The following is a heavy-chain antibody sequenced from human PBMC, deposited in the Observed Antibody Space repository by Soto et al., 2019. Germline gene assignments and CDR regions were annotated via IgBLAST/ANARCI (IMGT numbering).Heavy chain of an antibody. D-gene: IGHD6-13*01. CDR1: GIPIRRSSYF. J-gene: IGHJ3*02. CDR3: ARHLYSSSWYGKLDAFDI. V-gene: IGHV4-39*01. Sequence: TDTHYRNSTVAGIPIRRSSYFCGWIRQPPGKGLEWIGSIYYIGSTYYNPSLKSRVTISVDTSKNQFSLKLSSVTAADTAVYYCARHLYSSSWYGKLDAFDIWGQGTMVT. CDR2: IYYIGST.